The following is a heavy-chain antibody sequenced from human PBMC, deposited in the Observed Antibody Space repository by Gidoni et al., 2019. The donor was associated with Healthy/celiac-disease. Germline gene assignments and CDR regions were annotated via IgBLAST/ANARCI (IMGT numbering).Heavy chain of an antibody. CDR3: ASVTPGPAGFDL. CDR2: SSHSGSP. Sequence: QVQLQESGPGLVKPSGTLSLTCAVSGGSISSSNWWSWVRQPPGKGLEWIGESSHSGSPNYNPSLKRRVTISVDKSKNEFPLKLSSVTAAETAVYYCASVTPGPAGFDLWGRGTLVTVSS. D-gene: IGHD2-2*01. CDR1: GGSISSSNW. V-gene: IGHV4-4*02. J-gene: IGHJ2*01.